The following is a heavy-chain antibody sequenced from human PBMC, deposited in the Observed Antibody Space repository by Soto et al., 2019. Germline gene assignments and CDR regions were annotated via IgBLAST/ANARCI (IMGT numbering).Heavy chain of an antibody. D-gene: IGHD1-1*01. V-gene: IGHV4-39*01. CDR2: IYYSGST. CDR3: GAEWNHKARWFDL. J-gene: IGHJ5*02. Sequence: SETLSLTCTVSGGSISSSSYYWGWIRQPPGKGLEWIGSIYYSGSTYYNPSLKSRVTISVDTSKNQFSLKLSSVTAADTAVYYWGAEWNHKARWFDLWGQGTRVTVAS. CDR1: GGSISSSSYY.